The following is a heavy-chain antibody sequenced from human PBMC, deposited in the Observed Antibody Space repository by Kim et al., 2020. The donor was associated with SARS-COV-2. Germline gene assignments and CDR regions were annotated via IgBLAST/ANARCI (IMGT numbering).Heavy chain of an antibody. D-gene: IGHD4-17*01. CDR2: IWYDGSNK. Sequence: GGSLRLSCAASGFTFSSYGMHWVRQAPGKGLEWVAVIWYDGSNKYYADSVKGRFTISRDNSKNTLYLQMNSLRAEDTAVYYCARDLAIRDYGDTGPDYWGQGTLVTVSS. CDR1: GFTFSSYG. J-gene: IGHJ4*02. V-gene: IGHV3-33*01. CDR3: ARDLAIRDYGDTGPDY.